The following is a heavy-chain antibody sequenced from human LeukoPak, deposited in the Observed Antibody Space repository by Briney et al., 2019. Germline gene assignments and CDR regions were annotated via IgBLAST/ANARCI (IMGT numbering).Heavy chain of an antibody. V-gene: IGHV4-4*07. CDR3: VRELIDHWIDP. CDR1: GGSITYYS. Sequence: SETLSLTCTVSGGSITYYSWSWIRQPAGKGLEWIGRIYTTGSTNYSPSLKSRVTMSVDTSKNQFSLKLTSVTAADTAVYYCVRELIDHWIDPWGQGTLVTVSS. CDR2: IYTTGST. J-gene: IGHJ5*02.